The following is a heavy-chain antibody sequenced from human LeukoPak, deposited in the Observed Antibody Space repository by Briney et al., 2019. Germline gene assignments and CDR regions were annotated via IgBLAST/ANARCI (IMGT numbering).Heavy chain of an antibody. CDR1: GDSISNSAYY. Sequence: PSETLSLTCSVSGDSISNSAYYWGWIRQPPGRELEWIGTIYYSGFTHYNPSLRSRVAISVDTSKNQFSLNLSSLTAADTAAYYCARRGGFGVTYDSWGQGTLVIVSS. J-gene: IGHJ4*02. CDR2: IYYSGFT. CDR3: ARRGGFGVTYDS. D-gene: IGHD3-10*01. V-gene: IGHV4-39*01.